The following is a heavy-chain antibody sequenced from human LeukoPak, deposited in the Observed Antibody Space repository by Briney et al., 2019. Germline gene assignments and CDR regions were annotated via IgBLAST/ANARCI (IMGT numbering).Heavy chain of an antibody. CDR1: GFTFSSYA. CDR3: AKASLRYFDWFSDY. CDR2: ISYDGSNK. J-gene: IGHJ4*02. D-gene: IGHD3-9*01. V-gene: IGHV3-30*18. Sequence: GGSLRLSCAASGFTFSSYAMHWVRQAPGKGLEWVAVISYDGSNKYYADSVKGRFPISRDNSRNTLHLQMNSLRAEDTAVYSCAKASLRYFDWFSDYWGQGTLVTVSS.